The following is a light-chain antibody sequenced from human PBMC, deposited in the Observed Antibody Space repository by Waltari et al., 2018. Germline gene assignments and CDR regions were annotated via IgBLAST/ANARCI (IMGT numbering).Light chain of an antibody. Sequence: SSVLAQPPSVSVAPGQPARIPCGGNNLGSKSVHWYQQKPGQAHLLVVYDESDRPSGIPERFSGSTSGNTATLTITRVEAGDEADYYCQVWDTSSDPSWVFGGGTKLTVL. V-gene: IGLV3-21*02. CDR2: DES. CDR3: QVWDTSSDPSWV. CDR1: NLGSKS. J-gene: IGLJ3*02.